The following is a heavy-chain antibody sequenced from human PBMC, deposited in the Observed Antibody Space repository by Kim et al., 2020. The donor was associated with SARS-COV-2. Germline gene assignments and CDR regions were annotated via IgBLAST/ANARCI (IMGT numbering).Heavy chain of an antibody. J-gene: IGHJ5*02. CDR2: ISPDSLYI. V-gene: IGHV3-21*06. Sequence: GGSLRLSCSTSGFPFTPYNMNWVRQAPGKGLEWVSTISPDSLYINYADSVRGRFTTSRDDAKSSLFLQMNNLRVEDTAIYYCTRSGKKNENWFDTWGQGT. CDR1: GFPFTPYN. D-gene: IGHD1-1*01. CDR3: TRSGKKNENWFDT.